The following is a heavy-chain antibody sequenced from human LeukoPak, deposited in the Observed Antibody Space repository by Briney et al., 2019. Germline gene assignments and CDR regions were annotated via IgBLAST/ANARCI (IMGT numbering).Heavy chain of an antibody. Sequence: GGSLRLSCAASGFTFSNAWMSWVRQAPGKGLEWVGRIKSKTDGGTTDYAAPVKGRFTISRDDSKNTLYLQMNSLKTEDTAVYYCTTRKYDILTGDVDYWGQGTLVTVFS. J-gene: IGHJ4*02. CDR2: IKSKTDGGTT. D-gene: IGHD3-9*01. CDR1: GFTFSNAW. V-gene: IGHV3-15*01. CDR3: TTRKYDILTGDVDY.